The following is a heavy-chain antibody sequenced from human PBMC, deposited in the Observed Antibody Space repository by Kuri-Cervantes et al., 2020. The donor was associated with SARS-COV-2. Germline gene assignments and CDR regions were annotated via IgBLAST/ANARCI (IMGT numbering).Heavy chain of an antibody. CDR1: GYTFTSYG. D-gene: IGHD7-27*01. V-gene: IGHV1-18*01. J-gene: IGHJ4*02. CDR2: ISAYNGNT. CDR3: AREGSLGIFFDY. Sequence: ASVKVSCKASGYTFTSYGISWVRQAPGQGLEWMGWISAYNGNTNYAQELQGRVTVTTDTSTSTACMELRSLRSDDTAVYYCAREGSLGIFFDYWGQGTLVTVSS.